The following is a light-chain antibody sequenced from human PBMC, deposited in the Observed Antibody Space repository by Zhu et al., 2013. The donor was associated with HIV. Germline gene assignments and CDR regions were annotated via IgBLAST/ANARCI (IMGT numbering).Light chain of an antibody. CDR1: QNIDSF. CDR3: QQYHSYPFT. J-gene: IGKJ3*01. Sequence: DIQMTQSPSIVSASIGDTVRLTCRASQNIDSFLAWFQHKPGKAPDLIVYKASLLVSGVSSRFRGSGSGTDFTLIINDLKADDRSSFFCQQYHSYPFTFGPGANVQIK. CDR2: KAS. V-gene: IGKV1-5*03.